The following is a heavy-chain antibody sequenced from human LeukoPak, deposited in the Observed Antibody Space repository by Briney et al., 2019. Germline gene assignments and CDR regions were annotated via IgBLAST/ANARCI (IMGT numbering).Heavy chain of an antibody. CDR1: GFTFTSSP. V-gene: IGHV1-58*02. Sequence: GASVKVSCKASGFTFTSSPIQWVRQSGGQRLEWIGWIVVCSGNTNYALKFQERVAITRDMSASTAYMELSSLRTEDTAVYYCAAVPGRGVVTGIDDYWGQGTLVTVSS. J-gene: IGHJ4*02. CDR2: IVVCSGNT. CDR3: AAVPGRGVVTGIDDY. D-gene: IGHD2-21*02.